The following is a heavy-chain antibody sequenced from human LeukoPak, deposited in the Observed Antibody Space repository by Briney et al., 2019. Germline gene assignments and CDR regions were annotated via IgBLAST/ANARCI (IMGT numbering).Heavy chain of an antibody. CDR2: ISSSSSTI. V-gene: IGHV3-48*04. Sequence: GGSPRLSCAASGFTFSSYSMNWVRQAPGKGLEWVSYISSSSSTIYYADSVKGRFTISRDNAKNSLYLQMNSLRAEDTAVYYCATDPGVVEMATISRAAFDIWGQGTMVTVSS. CDR3: ATDPGVVEMATISRAAFDI. J-gene: IGHJ3*02. CDR1: GFTFSSYS. D-gene: IGHD5-24*01.